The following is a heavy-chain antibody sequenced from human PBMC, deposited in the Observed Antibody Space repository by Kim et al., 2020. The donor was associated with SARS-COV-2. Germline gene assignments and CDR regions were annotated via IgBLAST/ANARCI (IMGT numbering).Heavy chain of an antibody. CDR3: ASPESSSSWYSGVDY. D-gene: IGHD6-13*01. Sequence: GGSLRLSCAASGFTFSSYAMHWVRQAPGKGLEWVAVISYDGSNKYYADSVKGRFTISRDNSKNTLYPQMNSLRAEDTAVYYCASPESSSSWYSGVDYWG. CDR2: ISYDGSNK. V-gene: IGHV3-30*04. J-gene: IGHJ4*01. CDR1: GFTFSSYA.